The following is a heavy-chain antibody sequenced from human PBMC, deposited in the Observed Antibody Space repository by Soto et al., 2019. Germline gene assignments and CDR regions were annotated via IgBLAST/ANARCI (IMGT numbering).Heavy chain of an antibody. V-gene: IGHV3-30*18. Sequence: QVQLVESGGGVVQPGRSLRLSCVASGFTFSSYGMHWVRQAPGKGLEWVAIISYDGSITYYADSVKGRITISRDNSKNTLYLQMNSLRAEDTSVYYCAKEGGLSGSYYISSSYYFDYWGQGTLVTVSS. D-gene: IGHD1-26*01. J-gene: IGHJ4*02. CDR3: AKEGGLSGSYYISSSYYFDY. CDR2: ISYDGSIT. CDR1: GFTFSSYG.